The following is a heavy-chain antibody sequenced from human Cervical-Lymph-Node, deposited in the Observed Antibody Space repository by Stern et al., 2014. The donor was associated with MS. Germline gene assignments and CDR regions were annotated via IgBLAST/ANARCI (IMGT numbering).Heavy chain of an antibody. CDR1: GFTFSSRG. CDR3: ARDRDFPYHDMDV. CDR2: IWFDGSNE. Sequence: QVQLMQSGGNVVQPGKSLRLSCEASGFTFSSRGMHWVRQTPGKGLEWVAVIWFDGSNEHYADFVRGRFTISRDNSRSTLYLQMNSLRVEDTAVYYCARDRDFPYHDMDVWGQGTTVTVSS. J-gene: IGHJ6*02. V-gene: IGHV3-33*01.